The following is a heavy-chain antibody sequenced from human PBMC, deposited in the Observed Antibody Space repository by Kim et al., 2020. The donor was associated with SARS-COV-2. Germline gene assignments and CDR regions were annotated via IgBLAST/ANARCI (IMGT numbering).Heavy chain of an antibody. CDR3: ARHLGEWPQRIYYYYGMDV. CDR1: GGSISSYY. V-gene: IGHV4-59*08. CDR2: IYYSGST. D-gene: IGHD1-26*01. J-gene: IGHJ6*02. Sequence: SETLSLTCTVSGGSISSYYWSWIRQPPGKGLEWIGYIYYSGSTNYNPSLKSRVTISVDTSKNQFSLKLSSVTAADTAVYYCARHLGEWPQRIYYYYGMDVWGQGTTVTVSS.